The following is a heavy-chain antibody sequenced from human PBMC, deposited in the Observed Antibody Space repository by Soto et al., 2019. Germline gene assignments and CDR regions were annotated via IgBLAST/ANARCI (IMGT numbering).Heavy chain of an antibody. CDR1: GFTFSSYG. CDR2: IWYDGSNK. Sequence: QVQLVESGGGVVQPGRSLRLSCAASGFTFSSYGMHWVRQAPGKGLEWVAVIWYDGSNKYYADSVKGRFTISRDNSKNTLYLQMNSLRAEDTAVYYCARDRLGRRNYFDYWGQGTLLTVSS. CDR3: ARDRLGRRNYFDY. V-gene: IGHV3-33*01. D-gene: IGHD1-26*01. J-gene: IGHJ4*02.